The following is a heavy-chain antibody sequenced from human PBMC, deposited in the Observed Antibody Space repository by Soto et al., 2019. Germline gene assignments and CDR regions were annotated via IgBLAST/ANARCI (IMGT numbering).Heavy chain of an antibody. V-gene: IGHV4-31*03. J-gene: IGHJ6*02. CDR2: IYYSGST. D-gene: IGHD2-2*01. CDR1: GCSISSCGYY. Sequence: QVQLQESGPGLVKPSQTLSLTCTVSGCSISSCGYYWSWIRQHQGKGLEWIGYIYYSGSTYYNPSLKSRVTISVDTSKNQFSLKLSSVTAADTAVYYCARFWRGPAAIDYYYGMDVWGQGTTVTVSS. CDR3: ARFWRGPAAIDYYYGMDV.